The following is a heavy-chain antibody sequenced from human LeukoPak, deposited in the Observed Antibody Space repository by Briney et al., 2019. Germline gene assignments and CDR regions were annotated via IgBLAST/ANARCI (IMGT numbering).Heavy chain of an antibody. J-gene: IGHJ6*02. D-gene: IGHD3-3*01. V-gene: IGHV3-64*01. CDR1: GFTFSRDY. Sequence: GGSLRLSCAASGFTFSRDYIYWVRQAPGKGLEYVSAISSNGGKTHYTNSVKGRFTISRDNSKNTVYLQMGSLSTEDTAVYYCARDTNREQDIWGQGTTVTVSS. CDR3: ARDTNREQDI. CDR2: ISSNGGKT.